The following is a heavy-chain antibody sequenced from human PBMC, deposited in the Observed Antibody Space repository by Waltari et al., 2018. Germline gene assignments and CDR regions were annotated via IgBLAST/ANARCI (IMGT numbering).Heavy chain of an antibody. V-gene: IGHV5-51*03. Sequence: EVQLVQSGAEVKKPGESLKISCKGSGYSFTNYWIGWVRQMSGKGLEWKGIIYPVNSEIPYSPSFQGQVTIPADKSISTAYLQWSSLKASHTAIYYCAKLNDSNAYYRGFDYWGQGTLVTVSS. CDR3: AKLNDSNAYYRGFDY. J-gene: IGHJ4*02. CDR2: IYPVNSEI. D-gene: IGHD3-22*01. CDR1: GYSFTNYW.